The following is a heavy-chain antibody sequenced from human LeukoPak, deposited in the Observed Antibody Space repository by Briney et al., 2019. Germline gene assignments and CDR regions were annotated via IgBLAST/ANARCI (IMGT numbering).Heavy chain of an antibody. CDR2: ISWNSGSI. D-gene: IGHD1-26*01. CDR1: GFTFDDYA. Sequence: GGSLRLSCAASGFTFDDYAMHWVRQAPGKGLEWVSGISWNSGSIGYADSVKGRFTISRDNAKNSLYLQMNSLRAEDTALYYCAKDLTHSGSYYLFQYWGQGTLVTVSS. V-gene: IGHV3-9*01. CDR3: AKDLTHSGSYYLFQY. J-gene: IGHJ1*01.